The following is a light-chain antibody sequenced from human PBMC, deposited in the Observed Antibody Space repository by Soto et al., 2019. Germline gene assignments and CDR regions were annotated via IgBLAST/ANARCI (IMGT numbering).Light chain of an antibody. J-gene: IGKJ5*01. CDR1: QSVSSN. CDR2: GAS. Sequence: EIVMTQSPATLSVSPGERATLSCRASQSVSSNLAWYQQKPGQAPRLLIYGASTRATGIPARFSGSGSGTEFTLTISSLQSEDFAVYYCQQYNNWPRGTFGQGTRLEIX. CDR3: QQYNNWPRGT. V-gene: IGKV3-15*01.